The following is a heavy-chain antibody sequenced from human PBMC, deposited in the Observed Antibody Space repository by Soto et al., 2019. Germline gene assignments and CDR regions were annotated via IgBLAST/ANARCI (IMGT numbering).Heavy chain of an antibody. CDR3: ARLRSQGTYGMDV. CDR1: GGSISYT. D-gene: IGHD3-16*01. CDR2: IIPIFGTT. Sequence: SAQDTCKACGGSISYTLSWVRQAPGPGQEWMGGIIPIFGTTNYAQNSHVRDTNTADASTKTATTALSTLRSEDTADNYCARLRSQGTYGMDVWGQGTTVTVSS. J-gene: IGHJ6*02. V-gene: IGHV1-69*13.